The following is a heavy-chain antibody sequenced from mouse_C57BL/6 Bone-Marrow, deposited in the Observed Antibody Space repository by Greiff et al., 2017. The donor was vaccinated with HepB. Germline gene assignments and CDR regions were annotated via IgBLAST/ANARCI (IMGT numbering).Heavy chain of an antibody. Sequence: VQLQQSGAELVRPGASVKLSCTASGFNIKDYYMHWVKQRPEQGLEWIGRIDPEDGDTEYAPKFQGKATMTADTSSNTAYLQLSSLTSEDTAVYYCTTDYYGSSYGKLFDYWGQGTTLTVSS. D-gene: IGHD1-1*01. CDR3: TTDYYGSSYGKLFDY. J-gene: IGHJ2*01. CDR1: GFNIKDYY. CDR2: IDPEDGDT. V-gene: IGHV14-1*01.